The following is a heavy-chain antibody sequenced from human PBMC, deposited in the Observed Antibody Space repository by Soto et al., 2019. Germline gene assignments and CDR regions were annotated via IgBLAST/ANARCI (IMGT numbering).Heavy chain of an antibody. CDR2: ISSSSSYI. CDR3: ARFYARYCSGGSCYSEGWFDP. J-gene: IGHJ5*02. D-gene: IGHD2-15*01. CDR1: GFTFSSYS. Sequence: GGSLRLSCAASGFTFSSYSMNWVRQAPGKGLEWVSSISSSSSYIYYADSVKGRFTISRDNAKNSLYLQMNSLRAEDTAVYYCARFYARYCSGGSCYSEGWFDPWGQGTLVTVSS. V-gene: IGHV3-21*01.